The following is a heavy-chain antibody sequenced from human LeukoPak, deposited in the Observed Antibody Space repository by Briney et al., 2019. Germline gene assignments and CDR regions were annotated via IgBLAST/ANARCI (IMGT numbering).Heavy chain of an antibody. Sequence: HPGGSLRLSCAASGFTFGNYWINWVRQAPGKGLVWVSRVHSDGSITNYADSVKGRFSISRDSAKNTLYLQMSSLRSEDTAVYYRAREQEDCTGTTCYRAFDVWGQGTMVTVS. CDR1: GFTFGNYW. V-gene: IGHV3-74*01. CDR2: VHSDGSIT. CDR3: AREQEDCTGTTCYRAFDV. J-gene: IGHJ3*01. D-gene: IGHD2-2*01.